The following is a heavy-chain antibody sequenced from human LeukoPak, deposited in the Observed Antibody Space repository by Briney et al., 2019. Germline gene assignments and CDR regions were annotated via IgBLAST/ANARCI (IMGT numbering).Heavy chain of an antibody. CDR1: GGSISSYY. D-gene: IGHD6-6*01. J-gene: IGHJ4*02. CDR2: IYYSGST. CDR3: ARQEYSSSSVDY. Sequence: SETLSLTCTVSGGSISSYYWSWIRQPPGKGLEWIGYIYYSGSTNYNPSLKSRVTMSVDTSKNQFSLKLSSVTAADTAVYYCARQEYSSSSVDYWGQGTLVTVSS. V-gene: IGHV4-59*08.